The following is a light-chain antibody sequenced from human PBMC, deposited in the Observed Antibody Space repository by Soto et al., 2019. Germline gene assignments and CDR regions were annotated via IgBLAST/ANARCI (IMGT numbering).Light chain of an antibody. J-gene: IGLJ1*01. CDR3: ISYTSSSPYV. CDR2: DVS. V-gene: IGLV2-14*03. Sequence: QSVLAQPASVSGSPGQSITIPCTGTSSDVGGYNYVSWYQHHPGKAPKLIIFDVSNRPSGISNRFSGSKSGNTASLTISGLQAEDEADYYCISYTSSSPYVFGTGTKVTVL. CDR1: SSDVGGYNY.